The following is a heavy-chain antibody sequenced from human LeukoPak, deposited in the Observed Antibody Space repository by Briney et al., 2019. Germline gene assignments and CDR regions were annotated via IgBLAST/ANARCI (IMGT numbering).Heavy chain of an antibody. CDR3: ATRVRDGYNNYFYYYMDV. CDR2: IKQDGSEK. J-gene: IGHJ6*03. Sequence: GGSLRLSCAVSGFTFSSYWMSWDRQAPGKGLEWVANIKQDGSEKYYVASVKGRFTISRDNAKNSMYLQMNSLRAEDTAVYYCATRVRDGYNNYFYYYMDVWGKGTTVTVSS. V-gene: IGHV3-7*01. D-gene: IGHD5-24*01. CDR1: GFTFSSYW.